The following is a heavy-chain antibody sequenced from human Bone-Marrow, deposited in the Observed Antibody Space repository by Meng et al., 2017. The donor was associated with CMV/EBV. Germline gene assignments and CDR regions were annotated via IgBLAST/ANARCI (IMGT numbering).Heavy chain of an antibody. CDR3: ARGGWDYDFWSGYHGGMDV. J-gene: IGHJ6*02. Sequence: GESLKISCAASGFTFSSYSMNWVRQAPGKGLEWVSSISSSSSYIYYADSVKGRFTISRDNAKNSLYLQMNSLRAEDTAVYYCARGGWDYDFWSGYHGGMDVWGQGTTVTVSS. CDR1: GFTFSSYS. D-gene: IGHD3-3*01. CDR2: ISSSSSYI. V-gene: IGHV3-21*01.